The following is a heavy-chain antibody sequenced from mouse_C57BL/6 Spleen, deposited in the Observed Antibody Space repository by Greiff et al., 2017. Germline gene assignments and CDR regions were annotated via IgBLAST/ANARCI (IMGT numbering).Heavy chain of an antibody. D-gene: IGHD2-1*01. CDR3: TGAYGNSYYYAMDY. V-gene: IGHV6-3*01. Sequence: EVQLQESGGGLVQPGGSMKLSCVASGFTFSNYWMNWVRQSPEKGLEWVAQIRLKSDNYATHYAESVKGRFTISRDDSKSSVYLQMNNLRAEDTGIYYCTGAYGNSYYYAMDYWGQGTSVTVSS. CDR1: GFTFSNYW. J-gene: IGHJ4*01. CDR2: IRLKSDNYAT.